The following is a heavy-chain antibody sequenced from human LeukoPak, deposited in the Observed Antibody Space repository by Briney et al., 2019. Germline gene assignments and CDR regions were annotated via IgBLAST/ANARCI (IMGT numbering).Heavy chain of an antibody. CDR1: GGSFSGYY. CDR3: ATLGAAYGGDGFDI. D-gene: IGHD4-23*01. J-gene: IGHJ3*02. V-gene: IGHV4-34*01. Sequence: PSETLSLTCGVYGGSFSGYYWSWIRQPPGKGLEWIGEINHSGSTNYNPSLKSRVTISVDTSKNQFSLKLSSVAAADTAVYYCATLGAAYGGDGFDIWGQGTMVTVSS. CDR2: INHSGST.